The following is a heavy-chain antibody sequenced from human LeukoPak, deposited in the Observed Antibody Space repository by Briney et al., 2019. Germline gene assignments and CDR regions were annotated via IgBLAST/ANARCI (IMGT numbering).Heavy chain of an antibody. CDR2: INHSGST. Sequence: SETLSLTCTVSGGSLSSYYWSWIRQPPGKGLEWIGEINHSGSTNYNPSLKSRVTISVDTSKNQFSLKLSSVTAADTAVYYCARALDSSGYYYIDYWGQGTLVTVSS. V-gene: IGHV4-34*01. D-gene: IGHD3-22*01. J-gene: IGHJ4*02. CDR1: GGSLSSYY. CDR3: ARALDSSGYYYIDY.